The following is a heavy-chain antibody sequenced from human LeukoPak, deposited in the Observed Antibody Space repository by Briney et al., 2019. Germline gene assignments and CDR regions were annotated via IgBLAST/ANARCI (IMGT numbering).Heavy chain of an antibody. CDR2: ISFDGSNQ. Sequence: PGGSLRLSCAASGFTLIIYAMHWVRQAPGKGLEWVAVISFDGSNQYYTDSVKGRFTISRDNSKNTVDLQMNSVRVEDTALYYCARGPYSSSWYDFWGQGTLVTVSS. CDR3: ARGPYSSSWYDF. J-gene: IGHJ4*02. V-gene: IGHV3-30*04. CDR1: GFTLIIYA. D-gene: IGHD6-13*01.